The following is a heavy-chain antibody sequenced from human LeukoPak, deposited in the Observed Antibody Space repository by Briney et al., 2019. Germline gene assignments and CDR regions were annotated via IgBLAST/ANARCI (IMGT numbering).Heavy chain of an antibody. CDR2: INQDGSEK. CDR3: ARNGL. V-gene: IGHV3-7*01. CDR1: GFTFSSSW. J-gene: IGHJ2*01. Sequence: PGGSLRLSCAASGFTFSSSWMNWVSQAPGKGLEWVAKINQDGSEKYYVDSVKGRFTISRDNAKNLLYLQMNSLRVEDTAVYYCARNGLWGRGTLVTVSS.